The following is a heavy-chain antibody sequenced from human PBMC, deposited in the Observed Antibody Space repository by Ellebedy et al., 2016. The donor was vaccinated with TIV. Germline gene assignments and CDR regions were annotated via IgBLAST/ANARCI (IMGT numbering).Heavy chain of an antibody. CDR3: TTDYKAVVTAIPYY. V-gene: IGHV3-15*07. J-gene: IGHJ4*02. CDR1: GFTFGQVW. CDR2: IKGKPEGGTI. Sequence: GESLKISCAASGFTFGQVWMNWVRQVPGKGRGWVGRIKGKPEGGTIDYAAPVKGRFTISRDDSKNTLYLQMNSLKTEDTAVYYCTTDYKAVVTAIPYYWGQGTLVTVSS. D-gene: IGHD2-21*02.